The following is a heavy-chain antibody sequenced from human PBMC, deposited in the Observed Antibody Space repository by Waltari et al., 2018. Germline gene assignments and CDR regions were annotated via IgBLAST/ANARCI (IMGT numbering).Heavy chain of an antibody. V-gene: IGHV3-33*01. D-gene: IGHD2-8*01. CDR1: GFTFSSYG. Sequence: QVQLVESGGGVVQPGRSLRLSCAASGFTFSSYGMHWVRQAPGKGLGGVAVLWYDGSNKYYADSVKGRFTISRDNSKNTLYLQMNSLRAEDTAVYYCARDPRLYGLPFDYWGQGTLVTVSS. CDR3: ARDPRLYGLPFDY. CDR2: LWYDGSNK. J-gene: IGHJ4*02.